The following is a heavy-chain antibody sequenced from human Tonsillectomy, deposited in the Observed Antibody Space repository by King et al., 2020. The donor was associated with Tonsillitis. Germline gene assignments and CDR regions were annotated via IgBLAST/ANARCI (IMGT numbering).Heavy chain of an antibody. Sequence: GQLVQSGGGLVQPGGSLRLSCAASGFTFSSYSMSWVRQAPGKGLEWLSGISGSGGSAYYADSVKGRFTISRDHSKNTLYLQMNSLRAEDTAVYYCAKDGLRFLEWSDYWGQGTLFTVSS. V-gene: IGHV3-23*04. CDR3: AKDGLRFLEWSDY. CDR1: GFTFSSYS. D-gene: IGHD3-3*01. CDR2: ISGSGGSA. J-gene: IGHJ4*02.